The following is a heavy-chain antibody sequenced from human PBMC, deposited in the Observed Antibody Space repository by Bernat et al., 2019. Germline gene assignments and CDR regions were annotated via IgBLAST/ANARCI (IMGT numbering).Heavy chain of an antibody. J-gene: IGHJ4*02. CDR2: IYWDDDE. Sequence: QITLKESGPTLVKPTQTLTLTCTFSGFSLSTSGVGVGWIRQPPGKALEWLVLIYWDDDERYSPALKSRLTITKDTSKNQVVLTMTNMDPVDTATYYCAHSLSEYYGSSGYSPFDYWGQGTLVTVSS. CDR1: GFSLSTSGVG. D-gene: IGHD3-22*01. CDR3: AHSLSEYYGSSGYSPFDY. V-gene: IGHV2-5*02.